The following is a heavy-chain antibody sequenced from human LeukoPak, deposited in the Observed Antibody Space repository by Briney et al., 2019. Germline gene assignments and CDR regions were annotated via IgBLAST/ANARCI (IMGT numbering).Heavy chain of an antibody. D-gene: IGHD3-16*01. V-gene: IGHV3-66*01. CDR1: GFTVSSNY. CDR2: IYRGGST. J-gene: IGHJ3*02. CDR3: ARGGSRDRDDAFDI. Sequence: PGGSLRLSCAASGFTVSSNYMSWVRQAPGKGLEWVSIIYRGGSTFYADSLKGRVTISRDNSKNTLYLQMNSLRAEDTAVYYCARGGSRDRDDAFDIWGQGTMVTVSS.